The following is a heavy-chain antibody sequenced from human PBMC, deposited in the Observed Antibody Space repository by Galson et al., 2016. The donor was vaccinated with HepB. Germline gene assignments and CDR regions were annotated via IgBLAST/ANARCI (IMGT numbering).Heavy chain of an antibody. CDR3: ASLLGRDSSGYFGY. V-gene: IGHV5-51*03. CDR2: IYPGDSDT. CDR1: GSSFSTYW. D-gene: IGHD3-22*01. J-gene: IGHJ4*02. Sequence: QSGAEVTKPGESLKISCTGSGSSFSTYWIAWVRQMPGKGPEWMGSIYPGDSDTRYSPSFQGQVTISADKSTTAYLQWSSLRASDTGMYYCASLLGRDSSGYFGYWGQGTLVTVSS.